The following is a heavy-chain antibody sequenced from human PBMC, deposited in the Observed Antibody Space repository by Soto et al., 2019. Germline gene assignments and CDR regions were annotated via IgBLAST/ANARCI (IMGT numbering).Heavy chain of an antibody. CDR1: GGSISSGGYS. D-gene: IGHD6-6*01. CDR3: ARVIAARADYYYYGMDV. V-gene: IGHV4-30-2*01. CDR2: IYHSGST. J-gene: IGHJ6*02. Sequence: SLTCAVSGGSISSGGYSWSWIRRPPGKGLEWIGYIYHSGSTYYNPSLKSRVTISVDRSKNQFSLKLSSVTAADTAVYYCARVIAARADYYYYGMDVWGQGTTVTVS.